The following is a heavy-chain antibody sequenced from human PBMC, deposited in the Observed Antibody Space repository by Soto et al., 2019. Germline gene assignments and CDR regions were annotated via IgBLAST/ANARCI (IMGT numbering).Heavy chain of an antibody. CDR2: IRQDGSEK. J-gene: IGHJ4*02. CDR3: ARDLGAQIVDY. D-gene: IGHD1-26*01. V-gene: IGHV3-7*01. Sequence: SGGSLRLSCVGSGFTFSSNWMTWVRQAPGKGLEWVGNIRQDGSEKNYVDSVKGRFTISRDNAKNSLYLQMNSLRGEDTAVYYCARDLGAQIVDYWGQGTLVTVSS. CDR1: GFTFSSNW.